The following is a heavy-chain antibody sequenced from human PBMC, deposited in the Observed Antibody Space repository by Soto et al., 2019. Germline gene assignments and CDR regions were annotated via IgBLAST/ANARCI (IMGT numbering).Heavy chain of an antibody. CDR2: IYPGDSDT. D-gene: IGHD6-19*01. V-gene: IGHV5-51*01. J-gene: IGHJ4*02. CDR1: GYTFTSYW. Sequence: GESLKISCKGSGYTFTSYWIAWVRQMPGKGLEWMGIIYPGDSDTRYSPSFQGQVSISADKSISTAYPQWSSLKASDTAMYYCARQDGSALYYFDYWGQGXLVTVYS. CDR3: ARQDGSALYYFDY.